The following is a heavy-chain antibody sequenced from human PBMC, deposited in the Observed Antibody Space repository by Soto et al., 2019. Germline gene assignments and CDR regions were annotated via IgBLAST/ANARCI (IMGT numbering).Heavy chain of an antibody. V-gene: IGHV1-2*04. D-gene: IGHD6-13*01. CDR2: INPNSGGT. Sequence: ASVKVSCKASGYTFTGYYMHWVRQAPGQGLEWMGWINPNSGGTNYAQKFQGWVTMTRDTSISTAYMKLSSVTAADTAVYYCARLIAAAGNSWFDPWGQGTLVTVSS. CDR1: GYTFTGYY. CDR3: ARLIAAAGNSWFDP. J-gene: IGHJ5*02.